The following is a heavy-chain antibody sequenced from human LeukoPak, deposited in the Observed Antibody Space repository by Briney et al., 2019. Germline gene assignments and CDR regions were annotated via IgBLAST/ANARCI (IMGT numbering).Heavy chain of an antibody. Sequence: GRSLRLSCAASGFTFSSYGMHWVRQAPGKGLEWVAVISYDGSNKYYADSVKGRFTISRDNSKNTLYLQMNSLRAEDTAVYYCAKSRTVVGDRGGFDYWGQGTLVTVSS. J-gene: IGHJ4*02. CDR1: GFTFSSYG. CDR3: AKSRTVVGDRGGFDY. V-gene: IGHV3-30*18. D-gene: IGHD2-2*01. CDR2: ISYDGSNK.